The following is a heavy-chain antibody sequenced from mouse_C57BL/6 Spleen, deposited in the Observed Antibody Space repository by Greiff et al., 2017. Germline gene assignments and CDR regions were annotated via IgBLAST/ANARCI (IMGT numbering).Heavy chain of an antibody. V-gene: IGHV3-6*01. CDR3: ARDGSSSWYFDV. Sequence: VQLQQSGPGLVKPSQSLSLTCSVTGYSITSGYYWNWIRQFPGNKLEWMGYISYDGSNNYNPSLKNRISITRDTSKNQFFLKLNSVTTEDTATYDCARDGSSSWYFDVWGTGTTVTVSS. CDR2: ISYDGSN. D-gene: IGHD1-1*01. CDR1: GYSITSGYY. J-gene: IGHJ1*03.